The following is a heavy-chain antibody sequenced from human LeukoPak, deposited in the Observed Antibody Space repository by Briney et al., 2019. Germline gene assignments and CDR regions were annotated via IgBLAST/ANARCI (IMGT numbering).Heavy chain of an antibody. CDR1: GFTFNSNW. Sequence: PGGSLRLSCVASGFTFNSNWMSWVRQAPGKGLEWVANIKQDGSEKYYVESVKGRFTISRDNAKNSLSLQMNSLRAEDTAVYYCARDKYYDRYFDSWGRGTLVTVSS. V-gene: IGHV3-7*01. CDR2: IKQDGSEK. D-gene: IGHD3-22*01. CDR3: ARDKYYDRYFDS. J-gene: IGHJ4*02.